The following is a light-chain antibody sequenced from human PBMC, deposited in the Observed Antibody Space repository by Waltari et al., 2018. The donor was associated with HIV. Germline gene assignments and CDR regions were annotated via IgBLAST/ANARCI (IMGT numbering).Light chain of an antibody. CDR3: QQYYSTPLT. CDR1: QSVLYSSNNKNY. Sequence: DIVMTQSPDSLAVSLGERATINCKSSQSVLYSSNNKNYLAWYQQKPGQPPKLLIYWASTREFGVPDRFSGSGSGTDFTLTISSLQAEDVALYYCQQYYSTPLTFGGGTKVEIK. V-gene: IGKV4-1*01. J-gene: IGKJ4*01. CDR2: WAS.